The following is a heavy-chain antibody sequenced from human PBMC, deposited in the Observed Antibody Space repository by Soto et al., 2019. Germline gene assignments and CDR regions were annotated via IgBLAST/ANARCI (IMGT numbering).Heavy chain of an antibody. Sequence: QVQLQESGPGLVKPSQTLSITCTVTGGSISSGGYYWSWIRQHPGKGLEWIGYIYYCGSTYYNPSLKSRVTISVDTSKNQFALKLSSVTAADTAVYYCARSGYSYGPNPLLYWGQGTLVTVSS. J-gene: IGHJ4*02. D-gene: IGHD5-18*01. CDR3: ARSGYSYGPNPLLY. CDR1: GGSISSGGYY. V-gene: IGHV4-31*03. CDR2: IYYCGST.